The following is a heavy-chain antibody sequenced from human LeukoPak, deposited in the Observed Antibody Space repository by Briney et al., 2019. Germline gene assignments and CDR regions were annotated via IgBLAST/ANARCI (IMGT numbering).Heavy chain of an antibody. CDR1: GGSISSYY. CDR3: ARHRLGSGSYNY. J-gene: IGHJ4*02. D-gene: IGHD3-10*01. Sequence: SETLSLTCTVPGGSISSYYWSWIRQPPGKGLEWIGYIYYSGSTNYNPSLKSRVTISVDTSKNQFSLKLSSVTAADTAVYYCARHRLGSGSYNYWGQGTLVTVSS. CDR2: IYYSGST. V-gene: IGHV4-59*08.